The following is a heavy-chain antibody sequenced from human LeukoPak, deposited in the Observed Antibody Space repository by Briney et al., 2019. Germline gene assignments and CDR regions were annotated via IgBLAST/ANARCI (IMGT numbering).Heavy chain of an antibody. CDR2: ISSSGSAI. Sequence: GGSLRLSCAASEITFSTYAMNWVRQAPGKGLEWVSYISSSGSAIYYADPVKGRFTISRDNAKNSLYLQMNSLRAEDTAVYYCAITYSSGWDYYYYYGMDVWGKGTTVTVSS. CDR1: EITFSTYA. V-gene: IGHV3-48*03. CDR3: AITYSSGWDYYYYYGMDV. D-gene: IGHD6-19*01. J-gene: IGHJ6*04.